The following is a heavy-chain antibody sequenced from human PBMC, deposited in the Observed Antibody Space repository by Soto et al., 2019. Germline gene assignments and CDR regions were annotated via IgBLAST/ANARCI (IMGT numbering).Heavy chain of an antibody. CDR2: IYYTGYT. CDR1: GGFVTSADYY. V-gene: IGHV4-61*08. J-gene: IGHJ5*02. D-gene: IGHD3-10*01. Sequence: SETLSLTCTVSGGFVTSADYYWSWIRQPPGKGLEWIGYIYYTGYTNYNPSLKSRVSISIDTSKNQFSLRLNSVTAADTAMYYCAAERGRWFGDLFPHGWFDRCGQGIMVTV. CDR3: AAERGRWFGDLFPHGWFDR.